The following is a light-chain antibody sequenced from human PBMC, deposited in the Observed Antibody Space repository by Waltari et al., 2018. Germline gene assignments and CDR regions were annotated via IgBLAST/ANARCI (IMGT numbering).Light chain of an antibody. Sequence: QSALTQPPSVSGSPGQSVTISCTGTSMDVGNSNRVSWYQQPPGTAPKLMIYEVNNRPSGVPDRFSGSKSGNTASLTISGLQAEDEADYYCSSYTSSNTLVFGGGTKLTVL. CDR1: SMDVGNSNR. V-gene: IGLV2-18*02. J-gene: IGLJ2*01. CDR2: EVN. CDR3: SSYTSSNTLV.